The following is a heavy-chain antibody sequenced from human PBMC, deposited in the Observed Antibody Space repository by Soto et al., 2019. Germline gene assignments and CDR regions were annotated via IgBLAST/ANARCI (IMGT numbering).Heavy chain of an antibody. V-gene: IGHV2-5*02. CDR2: ISWDGDK. J-gene: IGHJ5*02. CDR1: GFSLSSSGVG. D-gene: IGHD3-16*01. CDR3: AHRPSDYIWGSYPT. Sequence: QITLKESGPTLVKPTQTLTLTCTFSGFSLSSSGVGVAWIRQPPGKALEWLALISWDGDKYYSPSLNNRLSISKDPSENHVVLTLTNVDPVDTGTYFCAHRPSDYIWGSYPTWGQGTLVTVSS.